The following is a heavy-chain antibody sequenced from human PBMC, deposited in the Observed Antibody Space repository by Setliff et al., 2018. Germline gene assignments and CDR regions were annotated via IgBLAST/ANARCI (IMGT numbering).Heavy chain of an antibody. D-gene: IGHD4-4*01. V-gene: IGHV4-4*08. CDR1: GGSISSYY. J-gene: IGHJ5*02. Sequence: SETLSLTCTVSGGSISSYYWSWIRQPPGKGLEWIGYIYSSGSTNYNPSLKSRVTISVDTSKNQLSLKLSSVTAADTAVYYCSRGPSKVQFDTWGRGIPVTVSS. CDR2: IYSSGST. CDR3: SRGPSKVQFDT.